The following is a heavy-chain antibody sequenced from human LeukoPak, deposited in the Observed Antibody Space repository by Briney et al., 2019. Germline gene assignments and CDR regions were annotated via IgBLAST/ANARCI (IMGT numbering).Heavy chain of an antibody. V-gene: IGHV4-34*01. CDR1: GGSFSGYY. D-gene: IGHD5-12*01. CDR3: ARGRGYYYGMDV. Sequence: SETLSLTCAVYGGSFSGYYWSWIRQPPGKGLEWIGEINHSGSTNYNPSLKSRVTISVDTSKNQFSLKLSSVTAADTAVYYCARGRGYYYGMDVWGQGTTVTVSS. J-gene: IGHJ6*02. CDR2: INHSGST.